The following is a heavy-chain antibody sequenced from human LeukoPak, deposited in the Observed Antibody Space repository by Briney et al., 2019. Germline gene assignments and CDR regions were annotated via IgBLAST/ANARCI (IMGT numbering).Heavy chain of an antibody. D-gene: IGHD3-10*01. CDR1: VGTFISFT. CDR2: IIPDFGTT. J-gene: IGHJ4*02. V-gene: IGHV1-69*01. CDR3: ARDRGDYFDY. Sequence: ASVRVSSTPSVGTFISFTISWMRQAPGQGLGWMGGIIPDFGTTYNGQKFQGTLTVTADESTDTAYMTLRGLTSEDTAVYYCARDRGDYFDYWGQGTPVTVSS.